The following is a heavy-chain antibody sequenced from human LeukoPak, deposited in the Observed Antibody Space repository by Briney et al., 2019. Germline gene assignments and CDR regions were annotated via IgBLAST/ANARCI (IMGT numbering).Heavy chain of an antibody. Sequence: GGSLRLSCAASGFTFSDYYMSWIRQAPGKGLEWVSYISSSGSTIYYADSVKGRFTISRDNAKNSLYLQMNSLRAQDTAVYYCARDLGAYYYDLADWGQGTLVTVSS. V-gene: IGHV3-11*01. CDR1: GFTFSDYY. CDR3: ARDLGAYYYDLAD. J-gene: IGHJ4*02. CDR2: ISSSGSTI. D-gene: IGHD3-22*01.